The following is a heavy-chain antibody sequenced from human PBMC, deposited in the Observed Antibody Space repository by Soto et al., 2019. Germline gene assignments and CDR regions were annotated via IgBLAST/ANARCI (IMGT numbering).Heavy chain of an antibody. CDR2: ISGSGGST. CDR1: GFTFSSYA. Sequence: EVQLLESGGGLVQPGGSLRLSCAASGFTFSSYAMSWVRQAPGKGLEWVSVISGSGGSTYYADSVKGRFTISRDNSKNTLYLQMNSLRAEDTAVYYCARMAAYYYYSMDVWGQGTTVTVSS. V-gene: IGHV3-23*01. CDR3: ARMAAYYYYSMDV. J-gene: IGHJ6*02.